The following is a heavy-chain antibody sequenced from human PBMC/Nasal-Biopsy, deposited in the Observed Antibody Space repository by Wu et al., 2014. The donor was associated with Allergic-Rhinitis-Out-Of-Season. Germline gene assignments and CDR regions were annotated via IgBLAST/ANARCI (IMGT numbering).Heavy chain of an antibody. J-gene: IGHJ4*02. Sequence: LRLSCAASGFTVSSNYMSWVRQAPGKGLEWVSVIYSGGSTYYADSVKGRFTISRDNSKNTLYLQMNSLRAEDTAVYYCARVTYSSSWSYYFDYWGQGTLVTVSS. CDR2: IYSGGST. V-gene: IGHV3-53*01. CDR3: ARVTYSSSWSYYFDY. D-gene: IGHD6-13*01. CDR1: GFTVSSNY.